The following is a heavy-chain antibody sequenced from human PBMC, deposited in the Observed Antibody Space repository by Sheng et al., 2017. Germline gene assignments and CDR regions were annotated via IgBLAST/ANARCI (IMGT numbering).Heavy chain of an antibody. Sequence: QVQLQESGPGLVKPSETLSLTCTVSGYSISSGYYWGWIRRPPGKGLEWIGSIYHSGSTYYNPSLKSRLTISVDTSKNQFSLKLSSVTVADTAVYYCVRANTGGSTTFAQIFDYWARERVVTVSS. CDR2: IYHSGST. J-gene: IGHJ4*02. CDR3: VRANTGGSTTFAQIFDY. CDR1: GYSISSGYY. V-gene: IGHV4-38-2*02. D-gene: IGHD2-2*01.